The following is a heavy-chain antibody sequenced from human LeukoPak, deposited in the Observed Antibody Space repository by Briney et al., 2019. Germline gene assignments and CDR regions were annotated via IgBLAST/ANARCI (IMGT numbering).Heavy chain of an antibody. CDR2: ISGSGGST. CDR3: AKAPTGYSSGWYGCLGI. D-gene: IGHD6-19*01. V-gene: IGHV3-23*01. CDR1: GLTFSSYW. Sequence: GGSLRLSCVASGLTFSSYWMSWVRQAPGKGLEWVSAISGSGGSTYYADSVKGRFTISRDNSKNTLYLQMNSLRAEDTAVYYCAKAPTGYSSGWYGCLGIWGQGTMVTVSS. J-gene: IGHJ3*02.